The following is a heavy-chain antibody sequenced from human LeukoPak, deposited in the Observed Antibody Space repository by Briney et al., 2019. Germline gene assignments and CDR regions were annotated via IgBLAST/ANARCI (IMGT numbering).Heavy chain of an antibody. CDR3: TRDESSRDDSGGYHY. CDR2: AHFSGST. Sequence: SEALSLTCAVSVASVTFHHWAWIWQPAGKGLEWVGRAHFSGSTNYNPSLMSRVAISLDKSKPGLYLILKSMSCADTAVYFCTRDESSRDDSGGYHYWGRGVLVTVSS. J-gene: IGHJ4*02. D-gene: IGHD3-22*01. CDR1: VASVTFHH. V-gene: IGHV4-4*07.